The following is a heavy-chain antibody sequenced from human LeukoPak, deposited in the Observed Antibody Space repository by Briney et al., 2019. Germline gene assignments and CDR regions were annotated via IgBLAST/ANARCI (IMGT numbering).Heavy chain of an antibody. CDR2: IYYSGST. CDR1: GGSISSYY. Sequence: PSETLSLTCTVSGGSISSYYWSWIRQPPGKGLECIGYIYYSGSTNYNPSLKSRVTLSVDTSKNQFSLKLSSVTAADTAVYYCARDPPGSGSYYDYWGQGTLVTVSS. D-gene: IGHD3-10*01. V-gene: IGHV4-59*01. J-gene: IGHJ4*02. CDR3: ARDPPGSGSYYDY.